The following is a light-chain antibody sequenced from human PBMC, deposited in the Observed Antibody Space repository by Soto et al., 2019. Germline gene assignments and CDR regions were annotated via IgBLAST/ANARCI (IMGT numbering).Light chain of an antibody. Sequence: QAVVTQEPSLTVSPGGTVTLTCGSSTGAVTNGHYPYWFQQKPGQAPRTLIYDTTNRHSWTPARFSGPLLGGKAALTLSGAQPEDEAEYYCLLSYNGNYVFGNGTKVTV. V-gene: IGLV7-46*01. J-gene: IGLJ1*01. CDR3: LLSYNGNYV. CDR1: TGAVTNGHY. CDR2: DTT.